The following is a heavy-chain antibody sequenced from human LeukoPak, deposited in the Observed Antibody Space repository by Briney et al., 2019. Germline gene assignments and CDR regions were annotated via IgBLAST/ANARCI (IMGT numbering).Heavy chain of an antibody. CDR2: INPNSGGT. Sequence: ASVKVSCRASGYTFTGYYMHWVRQAPGQGLEWMGWINPNSGGTNYAQKFQGRVTMTRDTSISTAYMELSRPRSDDTAVYYCARDEGAIRFNYWGQGTLVTVSS. V-gene: IGHV1-2*02. J-gene: IGHJ4*02. CDR1: GYTFTGYY. CDR3: ARDEGAIRFNY. D-gene: IGHD2-21*01.